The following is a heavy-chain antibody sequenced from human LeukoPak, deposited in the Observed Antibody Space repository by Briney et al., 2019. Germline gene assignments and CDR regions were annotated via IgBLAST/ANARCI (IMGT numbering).Heavy chain of an antibody. J-gene: IGHJ3*02. CDR2: IYYSGST. V-gene: IGHV4-59*01. D-gene: IGHD3-16*02. CDR3: ARAGGLRLGELSEGAFDI. CDR1: GGSISSYY. Sequence: PSETLSLTCTVSGGSISSYYWSWIRQPPGKGLEWIGYIYYSGSTNYNPSLKSRVTISVDTSKNQFSLKLSSVTAADTAVYYCARAGGLRLGELSEGAFDIWGQGTMVTVSS.